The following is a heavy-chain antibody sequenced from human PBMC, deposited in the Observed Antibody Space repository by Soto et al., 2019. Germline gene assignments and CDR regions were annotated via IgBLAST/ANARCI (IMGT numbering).Heavy chain of an antibody. CDR2: MYHGGTT. D-gene: IGHD2-15*01. V-gene: IGHV4-38-2*02. CDR1: GYSMSSDSY. CDR3: ARVHVMVVAGSTFDY. Sequence: SETLSLTCTVSGYSMSSDSYWGWIRQSPGKGPEWIASMYHGGTTFYNPSLKSRVTMSIDMSSNQFSLRLTSVTAADTAVYYCARVHVMVVAGSTFDYWGHGIMVTVSS. J-gene: IGHJ4*01.